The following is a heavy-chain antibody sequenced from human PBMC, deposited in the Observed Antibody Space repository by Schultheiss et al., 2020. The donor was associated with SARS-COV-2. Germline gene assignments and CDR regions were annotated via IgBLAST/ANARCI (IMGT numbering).Heavy chain of an antibody. Sequence: GESLKISCAASGFTFNSYSMNWVRQAPGKGLEWVSYINPGSGAIYYADSVKGRFTISRDSAKNSLYLQMNSLRAEDTAVYYCARDKDWSFDYWGQGTLVTVSS. CDR3: ARDKDWSFDY. CDR1: GFTFNSYS. J-gene: IGHJ4*02. V-gene: IGHV3-48*01. D-gene: IGHD3/OR15-3a*01. CDR2: INPGSGAI.